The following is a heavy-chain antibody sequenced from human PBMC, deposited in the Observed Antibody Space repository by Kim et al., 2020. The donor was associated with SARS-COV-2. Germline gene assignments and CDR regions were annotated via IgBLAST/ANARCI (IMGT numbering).Heavy chain of an antibody. CDR3: ARGIGSNCTNGVCYTLFNYWYFDL. D-gene: IGHD2-8*01. CDR2: IYHSGST. CDR1: GGSISSSNW. Sequence: SETLSLTCAVSGGSISSSNWWSWVRQPPGKGLEWIGEIYHSGSTNYNPSLKSRVTISVDKSKNQFSLKLSSVTAADTAVYYCARGIGSNCTNGVCYTLFNYWYFDLWGRGTLVTVSS. V-gene: IGHV4-4*02. J-gene: IGHJ2*01.